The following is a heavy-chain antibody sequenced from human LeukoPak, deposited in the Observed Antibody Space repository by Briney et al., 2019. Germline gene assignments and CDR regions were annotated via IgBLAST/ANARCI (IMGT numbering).Heavy chain of an antibody. CDR3: ARSRYYHDSSSYYGFYY. J-gene: IGHJ4*02. D-gene: IGHD3-22*01. CDR2: IYTIGNT. CDR1: GGSISIYY. Sequence: PSETLSLTCTVSGGSISIYYWSWIRQPAGKGLEWIGRIYTIGNTNYNPSLKSRVTMSVDTSKNQFSLKLNSVTAADTAVYYCARSRYYHDSSSYYGFYYWGQGTLVTVSS. V-gene: IGHV4-4*07.